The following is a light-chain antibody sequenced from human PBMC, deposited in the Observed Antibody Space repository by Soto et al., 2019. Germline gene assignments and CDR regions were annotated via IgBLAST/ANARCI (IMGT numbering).Light chain of an antibody. J-gene: IGKJ3*01. Sequence: EIVLTQSPGTLSLSPGERATLSCRDSQSVSSDYLAWYQRRPGQAPSLLIYGTSIRATGIPDRFSGSGSGTDFTLTISRLEPEDFAVYYCQQYGSSFTFGPGTKVDIK. V-gene: IGKV3-20*01. CDR1: QSVSSDY. CDR3: QQYGSSFT. CDR2: GTS.